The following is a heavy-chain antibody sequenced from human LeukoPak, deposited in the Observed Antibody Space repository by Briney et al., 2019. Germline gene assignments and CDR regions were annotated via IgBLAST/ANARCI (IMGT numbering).Heavy chain of an antibody. CDR3: ARDQPLAAAGHFDY. CDR1: GGSISSSSYY. CDR2: IYYSGNT. D-gene: IGHD6-13*01. J-gene: IGHJ4*02. Sequence: PSETLSLTCTVSGGSISSSSYYWGWIRQPPGKGLEWIGSIYYSGNTYYNPSLKSRVTISVDTSKNQFSLKLSSVTAADTAVYYCARDQPLAAAGHFDYWGQGTLVTVSS. V-gene: IGHV4-39*07.